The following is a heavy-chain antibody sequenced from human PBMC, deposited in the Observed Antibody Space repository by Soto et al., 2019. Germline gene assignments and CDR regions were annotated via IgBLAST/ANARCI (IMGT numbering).Heavy chain of an antibody. V-gene: IGHV3-33*01. J-gene: IGHJ4*02. CDR3: ARNYYDSSGYYSSPPGY. Sequence: QVQLVESGGGVVQPGRSLRLSCAASGFTFSSYGMHWVRQAPGKGLEWVAVIWYDGSNKYYADSVKGRFTISRDNSKNTLYLQMNSLRAEDTAVYYCARNYYDSSGYYSSPPGYWGQGTLVTVSS. CDR1: GFTFSSYG. D-gene: IGHD3-22*01. CDR2: IWYDGSNK.